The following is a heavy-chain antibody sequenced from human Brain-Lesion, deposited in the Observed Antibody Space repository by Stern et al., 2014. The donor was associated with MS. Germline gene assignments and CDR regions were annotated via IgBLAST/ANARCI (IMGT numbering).Heavy chain of an antibody. J-gene: IGHJ6*02. Sequence: QMQLVQSGAEVKKPGASVKVSCKTSGYIFTGYYIHWVRQAHGQGLEWMAWIKPNTGGTKYAQKFQGRVTMSRDTSISTAYVELSSLTSDDTAVYYCARDQRGITIFGVVTDYYYLGMDVWGQGTTVTVSS. CDR2: IKPNTGGT. D-gene: IGHD3-3*01. V-gene: IGHV1-2*02. CDR3: ARDQRGITIFGVVTDYYYLGMDV. CDR1: GYIFTGYY.